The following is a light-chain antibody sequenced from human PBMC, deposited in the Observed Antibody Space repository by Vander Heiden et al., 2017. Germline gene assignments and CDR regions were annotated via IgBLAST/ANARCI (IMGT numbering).Light chain of an antibody. CDR2: DVT. V-gene: IGLV2-11*01. CDR3: CSYAGSYTWV. CDR1: SSDVGAYDY. J-gene: IGLJ3*02. Sequence: QSALTQPRPASGSPGQSVTLSCSGTSSDVGAYDYVSWYQQHPGKAPKLLIYDVTKWPSGVPDRFSGSKSGNTATLTISGLLTEDEADYYCCSYAGSYTWVFGGGTKVTVL.